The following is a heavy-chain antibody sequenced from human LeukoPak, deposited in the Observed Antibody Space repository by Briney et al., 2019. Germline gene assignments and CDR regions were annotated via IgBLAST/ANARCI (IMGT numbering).Heavy chain of an antibody. V-gene: IGHV4-39*01. Sequence: SETLSLTCTVSGGSISTSNYYWGWIRQPPGKGLEWIGNIFYGGSTYYGPSLKSRVTISADTSKNQFSLKLSSVTAADTAVYYCATRSELYSYYYMDVWGKGTTVTISS. CDR2: IFYGGST. J-gene: IGHJ6*03. CDR3: ATRSELYSYYYMDV. D-gene: IGHD1-26*01. CDR1: GGSISTSNYY.